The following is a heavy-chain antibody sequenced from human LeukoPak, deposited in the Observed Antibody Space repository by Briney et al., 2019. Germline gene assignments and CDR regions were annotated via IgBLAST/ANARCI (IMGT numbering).Heavy chain of an antibody. CDR1: GFTFSSYW. CDR3: ARGGSSWNRHFDY. CDR2: IKQDGSEK. D-gene: IGHD6-13*01. V-gene: IGHV3-7*03. J-gene: IGHJ4*02. Sequence: GGSLRLSCAASGFTFSSYWMSWVRQAPGKGLEWVANIKQDGSEKYYVDSVKGRFTISRDNAKNSLYLQMNSLRAEDTALYYCARGGSSWNRHFDYWGQGTLVTVSS.